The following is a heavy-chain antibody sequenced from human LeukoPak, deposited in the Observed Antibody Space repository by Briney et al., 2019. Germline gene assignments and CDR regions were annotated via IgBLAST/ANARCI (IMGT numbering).Heavy chain of an antibody. CDR1: GYSFTSYW. J-gene: IGHJ5*02. Sequence: GESLKISCKGSGYSFTSYWIGWVRQMPGKGLEWMGIIYPGDSDTRYSPSFQGQVTISADKSISTAYLQWSSLKASDTAMYYCARKYCSGGSCGWFDPWGQGTLVTASS. CDR3: ARKYCSGGSCGWFDP. CDR2: IYPGDSDT. V-gene: IGHV5-51*01. D-gene: IGHD2-15*01.